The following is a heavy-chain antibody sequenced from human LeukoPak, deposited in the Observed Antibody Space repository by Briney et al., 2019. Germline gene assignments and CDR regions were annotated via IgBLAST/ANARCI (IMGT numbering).Heavy chain of an antibody. D-gene: IGHD3-10*01. CDR3: ARSGLPMVRGVIIKSYYYYGMDV. Sequence: ASVKVSCKASGYTFTSYDINWVRQATGQGLEWMGWMNPNSGNTGYAQKFQGRVTMTRNTSISTAYMELSSLRSEYTAVYYCARSGLPMVRGVIIKSYYYYGMDVWGQGTTVTVSS. CDR1: GYTFTSYD. V-gene: IGHV1-8*01. J-gene: IGHJ6*02. CDR2: MNPNSGNT.